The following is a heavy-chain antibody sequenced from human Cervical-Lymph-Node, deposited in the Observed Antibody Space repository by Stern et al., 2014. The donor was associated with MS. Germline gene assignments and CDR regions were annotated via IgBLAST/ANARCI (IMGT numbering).Heavy chain of an antibody. V-gene: IGHV3-30-3*01. CDR1: GFTFSTYA. D-gene: IGHD3-10*01. CDR2: VSYDGTQR. Sequence: VQLEESGGGVVQPGRSLSLSCVASGFTFSTYAMHWVRQAPGKGLEWVAFVSYDGTQRNSTDSVKARFTISRDNSKNTLYLHMNILRDEDTAVYFCARGGRGVGLEYWGQGALVTVSS. J-gene: IGHJ4*02. CDR3: ARGGRGVGLEY.